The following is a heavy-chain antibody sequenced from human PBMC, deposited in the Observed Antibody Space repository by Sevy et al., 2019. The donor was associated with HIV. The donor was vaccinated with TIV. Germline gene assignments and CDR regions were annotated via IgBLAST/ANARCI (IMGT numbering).Heavy chain of an antibody. CDR2: ITRTGEAT. J-gene: IGHJ5*02. CDR1: GFTFTAYP. Sequence: GGSLRLSCAVSGFTFTAYPMAWVRQGPGKGLEWVSAITRTGEATHYADSVKGRFTISRDDSKSMLYLQMNRLKADDTAIYYCLKRNWDPSPGQDNWFDPWGQRTLDTVSS. D-gene: IGHD7-27*01. CDR3: LKRNWDPSPGQDNWFDP. V-gene: IGHV3-23*01.